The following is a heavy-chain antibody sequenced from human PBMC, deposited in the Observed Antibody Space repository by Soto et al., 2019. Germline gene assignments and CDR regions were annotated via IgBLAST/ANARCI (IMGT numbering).Heavy chain of an antibody. CDR3: VSGADY. Sequence: EVQLVESGGGLVQPGGSLRLSCAASGLRFSSYWMTWVLQAPGKGLEWVANIKQDGSEKYYVDSVKGRFTISRDNAKNSLYLQMNSLRAEDTAVYYCVSGADYWGQGTLVTVSS. CDR2: IKQDGSEK. J-gene: IGHJ4*02. CDR1: GLRFSSYW. V-gene: IGHV3-7*05.